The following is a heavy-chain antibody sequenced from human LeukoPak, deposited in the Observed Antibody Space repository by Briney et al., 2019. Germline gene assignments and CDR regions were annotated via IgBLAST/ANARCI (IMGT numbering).Heavy chain of an antibody. CDR1: GFTFSSFA. Sequence: PGGSLRLSCAASGFTFSSFAMTWVRQAPGKGLEWVCGVSGGGSRTYYADSVKGRFIISRDNSNNTLYLQMHSLRADDTALYYCAKHNYYDQGAFATWGQGTMVIFSS. CDR2: VSGGGSRT. D-gene: IGHD3-22*01. V-gene: IGHV3-23*01. J-gene: IGHJ3*02. CDR3: AKHNYYDQGAFAT.